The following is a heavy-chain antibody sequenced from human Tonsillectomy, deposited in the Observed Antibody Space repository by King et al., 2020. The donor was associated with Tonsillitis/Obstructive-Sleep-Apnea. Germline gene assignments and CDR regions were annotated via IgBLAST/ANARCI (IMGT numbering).Heavy chain of an antibody. J-gene: IGHJ3*02. D-gene: IGHD2-8*01. CDR1: GCSISSYY. CDR3: ARDMVLEAGGDAFDI. CDR2: IYYSGRA. V-gene: IGHV4-59*01. Sequence: VQLQESGPGLVKPSETLSLTCTVPGCSISSYYWSWIRQPPGKGLEWIGYIYYSGRANYNPSLKSRVTMSVDRPKNQFSLKLCSVTAADTAVYYCARDMVLEAGGDAFDIWGQGTMVTVSS.